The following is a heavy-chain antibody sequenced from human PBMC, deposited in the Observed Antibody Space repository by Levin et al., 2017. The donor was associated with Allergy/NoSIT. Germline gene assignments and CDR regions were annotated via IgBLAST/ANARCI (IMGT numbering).Heavy chain of an antibody. V-gene: IGHV4-39*01. CDR1: GGSISSSSYY. J-gene: IGHJ4*02. CDR2: IYYSGST. D-gene: IGHD4-17*01. Sequence: SETLSLTCTVSGGSISSSSYYWGWIRQPPGKGLEWIGSIYYSGSTYYNPSLKSRVTISVDTSKNQFSLKLSSVTAADTAVYYCARLNYGDYDNYWGQGTLVTVSS. CDR3: ARLNYGDYDNY.